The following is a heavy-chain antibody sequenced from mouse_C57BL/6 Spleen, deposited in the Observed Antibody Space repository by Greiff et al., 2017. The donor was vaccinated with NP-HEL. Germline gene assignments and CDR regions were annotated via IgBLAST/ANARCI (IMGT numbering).Heavy chain of an antibody. Sequence: VQLQQPGAELVKPGASVKLSCKASGYTFTSYWMHWVKQRPGQGLEWIGMIHPNSGSTNYNEKFKSKATLTVDKSSSTAYMQLSSLTSEDSAVYYCARKGITTVEGYWYVDVWGTGTTVTVSS. D-gene: IGHD1-1*01. J-gene: IGHJ1*03. CDR2: IHPNSGST. CDR3: ARKGITTVEGYWYVDV. CDR1: GYTFTSYW. V-gene: IGHV1-64*01.